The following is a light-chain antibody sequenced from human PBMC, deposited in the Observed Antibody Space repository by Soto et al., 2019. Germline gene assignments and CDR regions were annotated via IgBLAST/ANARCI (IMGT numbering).Light chain of an antibody. V-gene: IGLV1-44*01. J-gene: IGLJ2*01. CDR1: SSNIGSNT. Sequence: QSVLTQPPSASGTPGQRVTISCSGSSSNIGSNTVNWYQQLPGTAPKLLIYSNNQRPSVVPDRFSGSKSGTSASLAISGLQSEDEADYYCAAWDDSLNVVFGGGTKLTVL. CDR3: AAWDDSLNVV. CDR2: SNN.